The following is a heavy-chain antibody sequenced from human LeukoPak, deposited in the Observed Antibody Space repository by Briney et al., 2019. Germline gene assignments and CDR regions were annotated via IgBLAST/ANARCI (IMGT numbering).Heavy chain of an antibody. Sequence: NAAETLSLSCTVSGGSITGYYWNWVRQPPGKGLEWIGYIYYSGTTNYNPSLASRLSISVDTSRTHFPLRLPSLTPADTAVYHCARLNHVGPGEAFDIWGQGTRVTVS. CDR1: GGSITGYY. D-gene: IGHD3-16*01. CDR2: IYYSGTT. CDR3: ARLNHVGPGEAFDI. J-gene: IGHJ3*02. V-gene: IGHV4-59*01.